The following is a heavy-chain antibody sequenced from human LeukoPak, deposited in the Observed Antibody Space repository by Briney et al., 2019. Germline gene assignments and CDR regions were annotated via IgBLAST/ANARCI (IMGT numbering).Heavy chain of an antibody. CDR1: GGTFSSYA. Sequence: SVKVSCKASGGTFSSYAISWVRQAPGQGLEWMGGIIPIFGTANYAQKFQGRVTITADESTSTDYMELSSLRSEETAVYYCARVASHRYCSGGSCYQFDYWGQGTLVTVSS. D-gene: IGHD2-15*01. V-gene: IGHV1-69*01. J-gene: IGHJ4*02. CDR2: IIPIFGTA. CDR3: ARVASHRYCSGGSCYQFDY.